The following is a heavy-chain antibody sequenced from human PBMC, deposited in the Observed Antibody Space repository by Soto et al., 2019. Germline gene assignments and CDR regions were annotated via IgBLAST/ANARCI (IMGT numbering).Heavy chain of an antibody. CDR1: GFTFSSYA. J-gene: IGHJ6*02. D-gene: IGHD6-6*01. CDR2: ISYDGSNK. Sequence: QVQLVESGGGVVQPGRSLRLSCAASGFTFSSYAMHWVRQAPGKGLEWVAVISYDGSNKYYADSVKGRFTISRDNSKNTLYLQMNSLRAEDTAVYYCARDRGSSKNRYYYYYGMDVWGQGTTVTVSS. CDR3: ARDRGSSKNRYYYYYGMDV. V-gene: IGHV3-30-3*01.